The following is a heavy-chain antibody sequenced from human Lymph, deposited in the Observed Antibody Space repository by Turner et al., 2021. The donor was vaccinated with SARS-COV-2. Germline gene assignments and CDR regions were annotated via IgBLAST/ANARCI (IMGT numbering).Heavy chain of an antibody. CDR2: INPNSGGT. J-gene: IGHJ6*02. CDR3: ARDTRGDYSYYYDGMDV. Sequence: QVQLVQYGAEVKRPGASVKVPCKASGYIFTGYYMHWVRQAPGQGLEWMGWINPNSGGTNYAQKFQGRVTMTRDTSISTAYMEVSRLRSDDTAVYYCARDTRGDYSYYYDGMDVWGQGTTVTVSS. V-gene: IGHV1-2*02. CDR1: GYIFTGYY. D-gene: IGHD4-17*01.